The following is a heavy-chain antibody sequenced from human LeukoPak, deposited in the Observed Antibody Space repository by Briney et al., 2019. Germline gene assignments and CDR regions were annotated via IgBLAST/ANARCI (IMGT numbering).Heavy chain of an antibody. V-gene: IGHV4-59*01. J-gene: IGHJ5*02. Sequence: SETLSLTCTVSGGSISTYYWSWIRQPPGKGLEWIGYGYYSGSTDYSPSLKSRVTISVDTSKNQFSLKLSSVTAADTAVYYCARDYDSSGYYYTNWFDPWGQGTLVTVSS. D-gene: IGHD3-22*01. CDR1: GGSISTYY. CDR3: ARDYDSSGYYYTNWFDP. CDR2: GYYSGST.